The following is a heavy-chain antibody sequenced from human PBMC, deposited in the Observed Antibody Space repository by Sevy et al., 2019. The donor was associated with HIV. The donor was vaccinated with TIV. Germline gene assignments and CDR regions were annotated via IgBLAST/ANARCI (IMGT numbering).Heavy chain of an antibody. J-gene: IGHJ4*02. CDR2: ISAYNGNT. V-gene: IGHV1-18*01. CDR1: GYTFTSYG. D-gene: IGHD6-6*01. CDR3: AREGGQLVPAYFDY. Sequence: ASVKVSCKASGYTFTSYGISWVRQAPGQGLEWMGWISAYNGNTNDAQKLQGRVTMTTDTSTSTAYMELRSLRSDDTAVYYCAREGGQLVPAYFDYWGQGTLVTVSS.